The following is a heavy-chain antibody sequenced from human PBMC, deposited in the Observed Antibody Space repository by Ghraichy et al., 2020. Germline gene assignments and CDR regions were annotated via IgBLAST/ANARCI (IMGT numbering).Heavy chain of an antibody. CDR3: ARAGGYSGVYDAFDI. CDR1: GFTFSSYS. V-gene: IGHV3-48*02. J-gene: IGHJ3*02. Sequence: LSLTCAASGFTFSSYSMNWVRQAPGKGLEWVSYISSSSSTIYYADSVKGRFTISRDNAKNSLYLQMNSLRDEDTAVYYCARAGGYSGVYDAFDIWGQGTMVTVSS. CDR2: ISSSSSTI. D-gene: IGHD5-12*01.